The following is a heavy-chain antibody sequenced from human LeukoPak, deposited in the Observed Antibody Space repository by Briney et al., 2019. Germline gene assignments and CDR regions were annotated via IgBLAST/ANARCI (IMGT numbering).Heavy chain of an antibody. CDR1: GGSISSSSYY. Sequence: SETLSLTCTVSGGSISSSSYYWGWIRQPPGKGLEWIGSIYYSGSTYYNPSLKSRVTISVDTSKNQFSLKLSSVTAADTAVYYCARYTVTTYYFDYWGQGTLVTVSS. D-gene: IGHD4-17*01. V-gene: IGHV4-39*01. J-gene: IGHJ4*02. CDR3: ARYTVTTYYFDY. CDR2: IYYSGST.